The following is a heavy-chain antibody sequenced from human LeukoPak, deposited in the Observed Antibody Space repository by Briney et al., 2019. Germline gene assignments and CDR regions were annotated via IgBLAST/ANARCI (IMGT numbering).Heavy chain of an antibody. D-gene: IGHD6-13*01. CDR1: GGSISSYY. Sequence: SETLSLTCTVSGGSISSYYWSWIRQPPGRGLEWIGCISYSGSANFNPSLKSRVTISVDTSKNQFSLKLSSVTAADTAVYFCERSPYSSSIDYWGQGTLVTVSS. J-gene: IGHJ4*02. V-gene: IGHV4-59*08. CDR2: ISYSGSA. CDR3: ERSPYSSSIDY.